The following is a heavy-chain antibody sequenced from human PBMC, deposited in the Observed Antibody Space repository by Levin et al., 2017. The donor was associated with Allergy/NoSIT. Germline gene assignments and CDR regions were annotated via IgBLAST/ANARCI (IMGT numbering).Heavy chain of an antibody. Sequence: PGGSLRLSCAASGFTFSNAWMSWVRQAPGKGLEWVGRIKSKTDGGTTDYAAPVKGRFTISRDDSKNTLYLQMNSLKTEDTAVYYCTTSNIYYYDNYFDYWGQGTLVTVSS. CDR2: IKSKTDGGTT. J-gene: IGHJ4*02. CDR1: GFTFSNAW. V-gene: IGHV3-15*01. CDR3: TTSNIYYYDNYFDY. D-gene: IGHD3-22*01.